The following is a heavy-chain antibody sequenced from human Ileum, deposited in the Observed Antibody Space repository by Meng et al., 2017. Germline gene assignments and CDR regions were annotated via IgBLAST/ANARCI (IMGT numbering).Heavy chain of an antibody. Sequence: GQLLELGRVLVEVSGTLSIFMCLSGRSISSRDLWSWVRQPPGKGLEWLAEMNLGGSTNYYPSLKSRVTMYVDKSNDHLSLQLTSVTAADTAVYYCAHIFDSWGQGTLVTVSS. CDR1: GRSISSRDL. CDR3: AHIFDS. V-gene: IGHV4-4*02. J-gene: IGHJ4*02. CDR2: MNLGGST.